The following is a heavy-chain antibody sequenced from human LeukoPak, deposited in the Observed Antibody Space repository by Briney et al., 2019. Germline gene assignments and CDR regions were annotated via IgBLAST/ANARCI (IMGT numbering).Heavy chain of an antibody. CDR3: ARAPTIAAAGPYPSPDFDY. J-gene: IGHJ4*02. D-gene: IGHD6-13*01. V-gene: IGHV1-24*01. CDR1: GYTLTELS. CDR2: FDPEDGET. Sequence: ASVKVSCKVSGYTLTELSMHWVRQAPGKGLEWMGGFDPEDGETIYAQKFQGRVTMTEDTSTDTAYMELSSLRSEDTAVYYCARAPTIAAAGPYPSPDFDYWGQGTLVTVSS.